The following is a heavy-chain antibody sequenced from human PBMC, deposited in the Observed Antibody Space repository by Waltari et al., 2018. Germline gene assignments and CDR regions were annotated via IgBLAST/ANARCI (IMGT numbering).Heavy chain of an antibody. CDR3: ARGRAGSVAGTLSEFNYYYMDV. CDR1: GYTFTSYD. J-gene: IGHJ6*03. CDR2: MNPNSGNT. D-gene: IGHD6-19*01. V-gene: IGHV1-8*01. Sequence: QVQLVQSGAEVKKPGASVKVSCKASGYTFTSYDINWVRQATGQGLEWMGWMNPNSGNTGDAQKFQGRVTMTRNTSISTAYMELSSLRSEDTAVYYCARGRAGSVAGTLSEFNYYYMDVWGKGTTVTVSS.